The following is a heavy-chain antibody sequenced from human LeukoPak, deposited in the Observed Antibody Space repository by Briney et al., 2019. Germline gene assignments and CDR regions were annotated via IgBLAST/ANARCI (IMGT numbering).Heavy chain of an antibody. Sequence: GASVKVSCKASGGTSSSYAISWVRQAPGQGLEWMGGIIPIFGTANYAQKFQGRVTITADESTSTAYMELSSLRSEDTAVYYCASNPLRGIVVVTAYYFDYWGQGTLVTVSS. CDR3: ASNPLRGIVVVTAYYFDY. V-gene: IGHV1-69*13. CDR2: IIPIFGTA. J-gene: IGHJ4*02. D-gene: IGHD2-21*02. CDR1: GGTSSSYA.